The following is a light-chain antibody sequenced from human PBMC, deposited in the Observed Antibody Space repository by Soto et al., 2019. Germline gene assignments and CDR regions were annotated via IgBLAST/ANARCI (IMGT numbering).Light chain of an antibody. V-gene: IGLV2-14*01. CDR1: SSDVGGYNY. Sequence: QSALTQPASVSGSPGQSITISCTGTSSDVGGYNYVSWYQQHPGKAPKLMIYEVSNRPSGVSNRFSGSKSGNTASLTISGLQAEDEADDYCSSYTSSSTPYVFGTGTKRTVL. CDR3: SSYTSSSTPYV. CDR2: EVS. J-gene: IGLJ1*01.